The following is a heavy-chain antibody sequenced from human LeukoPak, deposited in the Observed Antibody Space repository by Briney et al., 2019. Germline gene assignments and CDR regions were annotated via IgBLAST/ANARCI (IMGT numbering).Heavy chain of an antibody. Sequence: ASVKVSCKASGYTFTSYGISWVRQAPGQGLEWMGWISAYNGNTNYPQKLQGRVTMTTGTSTSTAYMELRSLRSDDTAVYYCARVGYYDSRPGYWGQGTLVTVSS. J-gene: IGHJ4*02. CDR2: ISAYNGNT. CDR3: ARVGYYDSRPGY. V-gene: IGHV1-18*01. CDR1: GYTFTSYG. D-gene: IGHD3-22*01.